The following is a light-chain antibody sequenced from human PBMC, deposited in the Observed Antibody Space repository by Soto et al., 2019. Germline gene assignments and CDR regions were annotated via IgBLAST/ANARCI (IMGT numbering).Light chain of an antibody. V-gene: IGKV2-28*01. Sequence: DIVMTQSPLSLPVTPGEPASISCRSSQNHLHSNGYNYLDWYLQKPGQSPQLLIYLGSNRASGVPDRFSGSGSGTDFTLKISRVEAEDVGVYYCMQALQTPLTFGPGTKVDIK. CDR1: QNHLHSNGYNY. J-gene: IGKJ3*01. CDR3: MQALQTPLT. CDR2: LGS.